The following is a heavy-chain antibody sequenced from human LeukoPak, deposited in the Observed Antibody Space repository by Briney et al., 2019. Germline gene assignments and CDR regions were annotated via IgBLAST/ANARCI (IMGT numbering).Heavy chain of an antibody. V-gene: IGHV3-74*01. CDR1: GFTFSSYW. CDR3: ARADYGDYGAFDI. D-gene: IGHD4-17*01. CDR2: INSDGSST. J-gene: IGHJ3*02. Sequence: GSLRLSCAASGFTFSSYWMHWVRQAPGKGLVWVSRINSDGSSTSYADSVKGRFTTSRDNAKNTLYLQMNSLRAEDTAVYYCARADYGDYGAFDIWGQGTMVTVSS.